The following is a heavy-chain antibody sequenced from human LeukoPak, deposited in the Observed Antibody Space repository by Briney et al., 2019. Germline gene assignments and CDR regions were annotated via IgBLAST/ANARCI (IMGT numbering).Heavy chain of an antibody. CDR3: AREDMVQGVRWFDP. J-gene: IGHJ5*02. CDR1: GHTFTSYG. Sequence: ASVKVSCKASGHTFTSYGISWVRQAPGQGLEWMGWISAYNGNTNYAQKLQGRVTMTTDTSTSTAYMELRSLRSDDTAVYYCAREDMVQGVRWFDPWGQGTLVTVSS. V-gene: IGHV1-18*01. CDR2: ISAYNGNT. D-gene: IGHD3-10*01.